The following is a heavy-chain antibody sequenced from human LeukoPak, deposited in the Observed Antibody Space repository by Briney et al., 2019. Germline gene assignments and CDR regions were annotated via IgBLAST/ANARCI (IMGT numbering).Heavy chain of an antibody. Sequence: GGSLSLSCAASGFTFSGYNMNWVRQAPGKGLEWVSSITSDSRYMYYADSVKGRFTISRDNAKNSLYLQMNSLRAEDTAVYYCARAAIAAARIYYYMDVWGKGTTVTVSS. D-gene: IGHD6-13*01. J-gene: IGHJ6*03. CDR1: GFTFSGYN. CDR3: ARAAIAAARIYYYMDV. V-gene: IGHV3-21*01. CDR2: ITSDSRYM.